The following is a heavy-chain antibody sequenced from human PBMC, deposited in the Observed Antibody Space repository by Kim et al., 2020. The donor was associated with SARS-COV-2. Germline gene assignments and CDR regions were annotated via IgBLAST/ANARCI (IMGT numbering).Heavy chain of an antibody. J-gene: IGHJ4*02. CDR2: IIPIFGTA. Sequence: SVKVSCKASGGTFSSYAISWVRQAPGQGLEWMGGIIPIFGTANYAQKFQGRVTITADESTSTAYMELSSLRSEDTAVYYCARDGLEKAAGTDFDYWGQGTLVTVSS. CDR3: ARDGLEKAAGTDFDY. V-gene: IGHV1-69*13. D-gene: IGHD6-13*01. CDR1: GGTFSSYA.